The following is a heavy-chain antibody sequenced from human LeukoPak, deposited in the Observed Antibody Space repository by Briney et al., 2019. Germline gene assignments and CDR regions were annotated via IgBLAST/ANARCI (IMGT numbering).Heavy chain of an antibody. V-gene: IGHV1-3*01. CDR3: ARDLAGMGDY. J-gene: IGHJ4*02. Sequence: FQGRVTITRDTSASTAYMELSSLRSEDTAVYYCARDLAGMGDYWGQGTLVTVSS. D-gene: IGHD6-19*01.